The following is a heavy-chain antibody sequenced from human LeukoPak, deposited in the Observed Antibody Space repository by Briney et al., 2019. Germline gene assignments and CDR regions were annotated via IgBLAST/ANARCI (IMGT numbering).Heavy chain of an antibody. D-gene: IGHD4-17*01. Sequence: LSLTCAVYGGSFSGYYWSWIRQPPGKGLEWVSYISSSSSTIYYADSVKGRFTISRDNAKNSLYLQMNSLRAEDTAVYYCARDIDYGDYVGENHDAFDIWGQGTMVTVSS. J-gene: IGHJ3*02. V-gene: IGHV3-11*04. CDR3: ARDIDYGDYVGENHDAFDI. CDR1: GGSFSGYY. CDR2: ISSSSSTI.